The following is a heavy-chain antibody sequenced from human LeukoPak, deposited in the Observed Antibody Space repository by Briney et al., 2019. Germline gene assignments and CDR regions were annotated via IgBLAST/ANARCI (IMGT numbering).Heavy chain of an antibody. CDR2: INWNGGRT. CDR1: GFTFEDHG. D-gene: IGHD1-26*01. J-gene: IGHJ5*02. Sequence: GSLRLSCATSGFTFEDHGLSWVRQPPGKGLEWVSRINWNGGRTGYSDSVKGRFTISRDDAKKSVHLQMNSLRVEDTAVYYCVRGEGRGGWFDPWGQGILVTVSS. CDR3: VRGEGRGGWFDP. V-gene: IGHV3-20*04.